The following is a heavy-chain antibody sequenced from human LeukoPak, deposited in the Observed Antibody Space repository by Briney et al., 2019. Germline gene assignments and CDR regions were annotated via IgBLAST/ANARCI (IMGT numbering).Heavy chain of an antibody. J-gene: IGHJ6*02. D-gene: IGHD4-17*01. CDR3: AKYYGQGDYYYYYGMDV. CDR2: SSGSGGST. CDR1: EFTFSTYW. V-gene: IGHV3-23*01. Sequence: GGSLRLSCVGSEFTFSTYWMSWVRQAPGTGLEWVSGSSGSGGSTYYADSVKGRFTISRDNSKNTLYLQMNSLRAEDTAVYYCAKYYGQGDYYYYYGMDVWGQGTTVTVSS.